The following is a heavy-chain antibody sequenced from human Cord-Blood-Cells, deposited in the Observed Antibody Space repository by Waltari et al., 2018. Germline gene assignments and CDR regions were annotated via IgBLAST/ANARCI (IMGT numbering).Heavy chain of an antibody. CDR3: ARYDCTGGVCYYYFDY. D-gene: IGHD2-8*02. CDR1: GGTFSSYA. J-gene: IGHJ4*02. Sequence: QVQLAQSGAEVKKPGSSVKVSCKASGGTFSSYAISWVRQAPGQGLEWMGGIIPIFGTANYAQKFQGRVTITADKSTSTAYMELSSLRSEDTAVYYCARYDCTGGVCYYYFDYWGQGTLVTVSS. V-gene: IGHV1-69*06. CDR2: IIPIFGTA.